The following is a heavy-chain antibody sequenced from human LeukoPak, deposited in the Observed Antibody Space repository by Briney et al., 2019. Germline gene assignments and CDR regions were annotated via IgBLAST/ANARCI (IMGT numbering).Heavy chain of an antibody. J-gene: IGHJ2*01. Sequence: PSETLSLTCTVSGGSISSGGYYWSWIRQHPGKGLEWIGYIYYSGSTYYNPSLRSRVTISVDTSKNQFSLKLSSVTAADTAVYYCASTILWYFDLWGRGTLVTVSS. CDR1: GGSISSGGYY. V-gene: IGHV4-31*03. CDR3: ASTILWYFDL. CDR2: IYYSGST. D-gene: IGHD3-3*01.